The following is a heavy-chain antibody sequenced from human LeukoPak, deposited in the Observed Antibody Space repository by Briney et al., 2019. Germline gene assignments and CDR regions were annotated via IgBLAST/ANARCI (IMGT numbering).Heavy chain of an antibody. J-gene: IGHJ4*02. Sequence: ASVKVSCTASGYNFDGYYIHWVRQAPGQGLEWMAWINPNTDDTHFAQKFQYRVTLSRDNSISTDYLELRSLRYDDTAVYYCARGEGIVGSTGLSYWGQGTLVSVSS. D-gene: IGHD1-26*01. CDR3: ARGEGIVGSTGLSY. CDR2: INPNTDDT. CDR1: GYNFDGYY. V-gene: IGHV1-2*02.